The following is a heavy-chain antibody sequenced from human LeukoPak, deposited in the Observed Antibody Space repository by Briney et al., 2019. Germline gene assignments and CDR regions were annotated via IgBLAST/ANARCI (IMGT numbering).Heavy chain of an antibody. CDR3: AKDPLWVVVVPAAPDFDY. CDR2: IWYDGSNK. D-gene: IGHD2-2*01. CDR1: GFSFSSYG. Sequence: GGSLRLSCAASGFSFSSYGIHWVRQAPGKGLEWVAVIWYDGSNKYYGDSVKGRFTISRDNSKNTLYLQMNSLRAEDTAVYYCAKDPLWVVVVPAAPDFDYWGQGTLVTVSS. V-gene: IGHV3-33*06. J-gene: IGHJ4*02.